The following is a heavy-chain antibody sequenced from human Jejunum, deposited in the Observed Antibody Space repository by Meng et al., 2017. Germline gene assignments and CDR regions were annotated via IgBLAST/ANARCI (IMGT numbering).Heavy chain of an antibody. Sequence: ASVKVSCKASGYTFSDYYIQWMRQAPGHGLEWLGRIRPKSGVTNFAQRFQGRFTMTIDTSITTAYMELSALTPDDTAVYYCARNNRDYWGQGTLVTVSS. CDR3: ARNNRDY. V-gene: IGHV1-2*06. CDR1: GYTFSDYY. J-gene: IGHJ4*02. D-gene: IGHD1-14*01. CDR2: IRPKSGVT.